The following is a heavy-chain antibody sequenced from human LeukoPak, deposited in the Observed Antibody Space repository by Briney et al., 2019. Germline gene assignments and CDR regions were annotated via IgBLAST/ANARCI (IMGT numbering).Heavy chain of an antibody. CDR2: MNPNNGNT. CDR3: ARAPYYYDSSGNLYYYGMDV. Sequence: ASVKVSCKASGYTFTSYDINWVRQATGQGREWMGWMNPNNGNTGYAQKFQGRVTMTRDTSISTAYMELSSLRSEDTAVYYCARAPYYYDSSGNLYYYGMDVWGQGNPVTVSS. CDR1: GYTFTSYD. D-gene: IGHD3-22*01. V-gene: IGHV1-8*01. J-gene: IGHJ6*02.